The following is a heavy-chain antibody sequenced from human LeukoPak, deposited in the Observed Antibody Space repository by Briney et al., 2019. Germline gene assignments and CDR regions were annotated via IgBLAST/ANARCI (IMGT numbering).Heavy chain of an antibody. D-gene: IGHD3-10*01. CDR1: GDSVSSKSAA. Sequence: SQTLSLTCAIPGDSVSSKSAAWNWIRQSPSRGLECLGRAYYRSKWYHDYAVSVKSRITINPDTSKNQFSLQLNSVTPEDTAVYYCARGYYGSGSYYYYYGMDVWGQGTTVTVSS. CDR2: AYYRSKWYH. J-gene: IGHJ6*02. V-gene: IGHV6-1*01. CDR3: ARGYYGSGSYYYYYGMDV.